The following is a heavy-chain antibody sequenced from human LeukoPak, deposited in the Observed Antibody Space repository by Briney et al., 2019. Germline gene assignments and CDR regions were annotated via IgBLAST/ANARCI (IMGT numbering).Heavy chain of an antibody. CDR2: MNPNSGNT. D-gene: IGHD6-19*01. V-gene: IGHV1-8*01. CDR1: GYTFTSYG. Sequence: ASVKVSCKASGYTFTSYGVNWVRQATGQGLEWMGWMNPNSGNTGYAQKFQGRVTMTRNTSISTAYMELSSLRSEDTAVYYCARGSSGWFNYYYYMDVWGKGTTVTVSS. J-gene: IGHJ6*03. CDR3: ARGSSGWFNYYYYMDV.